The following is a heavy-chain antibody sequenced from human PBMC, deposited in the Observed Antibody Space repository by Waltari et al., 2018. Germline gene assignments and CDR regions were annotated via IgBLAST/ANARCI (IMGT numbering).Heavy chain of an antibody. D-gene: IGHD5-18*01. CDR2: IYQSVRT. V-gene: IGHV4-4*02. Sequence: QVQLQESGPGLVKPSGTLSLTCAVSGGSINSSNWWSWFRQPPGKGLVWVGEIYQSVRTNKKQSIKRRVTKSVDKSKNQFSRKMNSVTAADTGVYYCARTRGYRYGIYYYYYYGMDVWGHGTTVTVSS. CDR3: ARTRGYRYGIYYYYYYGMDV. J-gene: IGHJ6*02. CDR1: GGSINSSNW.